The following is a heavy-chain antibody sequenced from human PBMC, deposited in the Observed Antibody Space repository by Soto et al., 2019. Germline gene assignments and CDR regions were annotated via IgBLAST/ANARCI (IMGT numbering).Heavy chain of an antibody. CDR1: GVSISSDNW. J-gene: IGHJ4*02. CDR3: ARDQGSHPGD. D-gene: IGHD6-13*01. CDR2: IHHSGST. V-gene: IGHV4-4*02. Sequence: QVQLQESGPGLLRPSGTVSLTCAVSGVSISSDNWWSWVRQPPGKALEWIGEIHHSGSTNYNPSLKSRVTMSVVPSKDLFSLTLNSVTAADTAVYYCARDQGSHPGDWGQGTLVSVSS.